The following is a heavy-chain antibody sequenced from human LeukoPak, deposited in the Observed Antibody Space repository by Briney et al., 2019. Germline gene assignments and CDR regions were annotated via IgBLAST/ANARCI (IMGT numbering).Heavy chain of an antibody. CDR3: VRSYSAGWYDY. Sequence: PGGSLRLSCAASGFTFTSYAMSWVRQAPGKGLEWVSTTSGSGGDTYYANSVKGRFTISRDNSKNTLYPQMNSLRVEDTAVYYCVRSYSAGWYDYWGQGTLVTVSS. J-gene: IGHJ4*02. V-gene: IGHV3-23*01. CDR2: TSGSGGDT. CDR1: GFTFTSYA. D-gene: IGHD6-19*01.